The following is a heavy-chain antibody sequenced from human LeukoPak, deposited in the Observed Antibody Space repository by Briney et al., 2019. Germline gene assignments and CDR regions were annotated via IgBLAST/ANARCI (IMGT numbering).Heavy chain of an antibody. CDR3: ARAQYCSSTSCQMHYYGMDV. CDR1: GYTFTDYY. D-gene: IGHD2-2*01. CDR2: INPNSGGT. V-gene: IGHV1-2*04. J-gene: IGHJ6*02. Sequence: ASVKVSCKASGYTFTDYYMHWVRQAPGQGLEWMGWINPNSGGTNYAQKFQGWVTMTRDTSISTAYMELSRLRSDDTAVYYCARAQYCSSTSCQMHYYGMDVWGQGTTVTVSS.